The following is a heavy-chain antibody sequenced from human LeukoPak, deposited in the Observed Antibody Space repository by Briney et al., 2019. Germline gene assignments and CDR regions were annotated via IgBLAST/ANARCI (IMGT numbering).Heavy chain of an antibody. CDR1: GYTFTSYY. CDR3: ARAHPYGDYGVYFDY. D-gene: IGHD4-17*01. V-gene: IGHV1-46*01. Sequence: ASVKVSCKGSGYTFTSYYMHWVRQAPGQGLEWMGIINPSGGSTSYAQKFQGRVTMTRDTSTSTVYMELSSLRSEDTAVYYCARAHPYGDYGVYFDYWGQGTLVTVSS. J-gene: IGHJ4*02. CDR2: INPSGGST.